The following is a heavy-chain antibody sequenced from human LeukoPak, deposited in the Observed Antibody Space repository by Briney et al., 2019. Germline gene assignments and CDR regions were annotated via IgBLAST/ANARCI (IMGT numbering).Heavy chain of an antibody. V-gene: IGHV3-23*01. CDR1: GFTFSSYA. J-gene: IGHJ5*02. Sequence: GGSLRLSCAASGFTFSSYAMSWVRHAPGEGLEWVSAISDSDGTTYYADSVKGRFTISRDNSKNTLYLQMNSLRAEDTAVYYCARDRGGCSSTSCYRWFDPWGQGTLVTVSS. CDR3: ARDRGGCSSTSCYRWFDP. D-gene: IGHD2-2*01. CDR2: ISDSDGTT.